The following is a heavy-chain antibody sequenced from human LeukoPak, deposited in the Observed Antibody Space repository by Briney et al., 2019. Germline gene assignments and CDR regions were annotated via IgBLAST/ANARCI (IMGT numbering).Heavy chain of an antibody. J-gene: IGHJ4*02. V-gene: IGHV1-69*04. Sequence: GASVKVSCKASGGTFSSYAISWVRQAPGQGLEWMGRIIPILGIANYAQKFQGRVTITADKSTSTAYMELSSLRSEDTAVYYCATRLAAAGTALDYWGQGTLVTVSS. CDR3: ATRLAAAGTALDY. CDR2: IIPILGIA. CDR1: GGTFSSYA. D-gene: IGHD6-13*01.